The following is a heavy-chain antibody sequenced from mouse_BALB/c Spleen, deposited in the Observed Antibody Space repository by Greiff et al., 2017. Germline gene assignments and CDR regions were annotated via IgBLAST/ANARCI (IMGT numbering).Heavy chain of an antibody. CDR1: GFSLTSYG. V-gene: IGHV2-9*02. CDR2: IWAGGST. CDR3: ARDDGNYGGYYFDY. Sequence: VKLMESGPGLVAPSQSLSITCTVSGFSLTSYGVHWVRQPPGKGLEWLGVIWAGGSTNYNSALMSRLSISKDNSKSQVFLKMNSLQTDDTAMYYCARDDGNYGGYYFDYWGQGTTLTVSS. J-gene: IGHJ2*01. D-gene: IGHD2-1*01.